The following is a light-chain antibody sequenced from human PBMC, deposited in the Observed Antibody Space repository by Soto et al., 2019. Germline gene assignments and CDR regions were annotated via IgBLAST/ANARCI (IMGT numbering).Light chain of an antibody. V-gene: IGLV2-14*01. J-gene: IGLJ1*01. CDR2: DVS. CDR3: SSYTSSSTLYV. CDR1: SSDVGGYNY. Sequence: QSVLTQPASVSGSPGQSITLSCIGTSSDVGGYNYVSWYQQHPGKAPKLMIYDVSNRPSGVSNRFSGSKSGNTASLAISGLQAEDEADYYCSSYTSSSTLYVFGTGTKVTVL.